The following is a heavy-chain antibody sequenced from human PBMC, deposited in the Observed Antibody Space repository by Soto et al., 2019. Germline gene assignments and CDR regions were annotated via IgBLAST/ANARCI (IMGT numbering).Heavy chain of an antibody. D-gene: IGHD3-22*01. V-gene: IGHV3-23*01. J-gene: IGHJ6*02. CDR3: AKDYYDSSGVTGNTLYGMDV. Sequence: GGSLRLSCAASGFTFSSYAMSWVRQAPGKGLEWVSAISGSGGSTYYADSVKGRFTISRDNSKNTLYLQMNSLRAEDTAVYYCAKDYYDSSGVTGNTLYGMDVWGQGTTVTVSS. CDR1: GFTFSSYA. CDR2: ISGSGGST.